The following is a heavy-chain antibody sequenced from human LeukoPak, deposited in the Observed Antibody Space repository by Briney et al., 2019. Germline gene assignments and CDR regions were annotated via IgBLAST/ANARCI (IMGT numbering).Heavy chain of an antibody. CDR3: ARYTAMVRDYFDY. CDR1: GGSFSGYY. J-gene: IGHJ4*02. D-gene: IGHD5-18*01. Sequence: PSETLSLTCAVYGGSFSGYYWSWIRQPPGKGLEWIGEINHSGSTNYNPSLKSRVTISVDTSKNQFSLKLSSVTAADTAVYYCARYTAMVRDYFDYWGQGTLVTVSS. V-gene: IGHV4-34*01. CDR2: INHSGST.